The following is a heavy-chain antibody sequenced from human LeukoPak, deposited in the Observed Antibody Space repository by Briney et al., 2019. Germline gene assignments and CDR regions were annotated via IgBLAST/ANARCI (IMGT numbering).Heavy chain of an antibody. CDR2: IYYSGST. J-gene: IGHJ4*02. CDR1: GGSVSSGSYY. CDR3: ARNGGNSDFDY. D-gene: IGHD4-23*01. V-gene: IGHV4-61*01. Sequence: SETLSLTCTVSGGSVSSGSYYWSWIQQPPGTGLEWIGYIYYSGSTNYNPSLKSRVTISVDTSKNQFSLNLNSVTAADTAVYYCARNGGNSDFDYWGQGTLVTVSS.